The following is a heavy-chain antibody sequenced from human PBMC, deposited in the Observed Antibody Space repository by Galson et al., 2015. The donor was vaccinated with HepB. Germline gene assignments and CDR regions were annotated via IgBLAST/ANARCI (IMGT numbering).Heavy chain of an antibody. CDR1: GDSVSSNSAA. CDR2: TYYRSKWYN. Sequence: CAISGDSVSSNSAAWNWIRQSPSRGLEWLGRTYYRSKWYNDYAVSVKSRITINPDTSKNQFSLQLNSVTPEDTAVYYCARALVVVVAATGFDAFDIWGQGTMVTVSS. J-gene: IGHJ3*02. D-gene: IGHD2-15*01. CDR3: ARALVVVVAATGFDAFDI. V-gene: IGHV6-1*01.